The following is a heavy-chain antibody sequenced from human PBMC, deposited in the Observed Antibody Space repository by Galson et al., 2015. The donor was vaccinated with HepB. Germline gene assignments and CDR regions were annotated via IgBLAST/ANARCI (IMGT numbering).Heavy chain of an antibody. CDR2: IIPIFGTA. J-gene: IGHJ4*02. D-gene: IGHD2-21*02. CDR1: GGTFSSYA. V-gene: IGHV1-69*13. CDR3: ARSGGDYYFDY. Sequence: SVKVSCKASGGTFSSYAISWVRQAPGQGLEWMGGIIPIFGTANYAQKFQGRVTITADESTSTAYMELRSLRSDDTAVYYCARSGGDYYFDYWGQGTLVTVSS.